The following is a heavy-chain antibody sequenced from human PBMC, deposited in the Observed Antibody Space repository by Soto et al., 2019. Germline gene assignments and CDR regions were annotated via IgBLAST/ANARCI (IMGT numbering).Heavy chain of an antibody. CDR3: AREQGGITGVRGDVDY. CDR2: IRRKVSSATT. D-gene: IGHD3-10*01. Sequence: ESGGGLVQVGRSLRLSCLASGFNFGDYSMSWFRQAPGKGLEWVNFIRRKVSSATTEDAASVRGRFIISRDDSKSAVYLQMNSLKIEDTAVYYCAREQGGITGVRGDVDYWGQGTLVTVSS. J-gene: IGHJ4*02. CDR1: GFNFGDYS. V-gene: IGHV3-49*03.